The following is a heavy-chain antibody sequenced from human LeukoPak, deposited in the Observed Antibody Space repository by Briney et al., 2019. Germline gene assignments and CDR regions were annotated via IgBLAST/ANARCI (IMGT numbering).Heavy chain of an antibody. V-gene: IGHV4-59*01. J-gene: IGHJ4*02. D-gene: IGHD2-2*01. CDR3: ARNPKDIVVVPAAWFDY. Sequence: SETLSLTCTVSGGSISSYYWSWIRQPPGKGLGWIGYIYYSGSTNYNPSLKSRVTISVDTSKNQFSLKLSSVTAADTAVYYCARNPKDIVVVPAAWFDYWGQGTLVTVSS. CDR1: GGSISSYY. CDR2: IYYSGST.